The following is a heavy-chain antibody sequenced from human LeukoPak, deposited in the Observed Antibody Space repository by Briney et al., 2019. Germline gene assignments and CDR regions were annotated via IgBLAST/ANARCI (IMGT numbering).Heavy chain of an antibody. CDR1: GGSISSSSYY. D-gene: IGHD3-22*01. Sequence: SETLSLTCTVSGGSISSSSYYWGWIRQSPGKGLEWIGSIYYSGSTYYNPSLKSRVTISVDTSKNQFSLKLSSVTAADTAVYYCARLQYYDSRGFYYGFDYWGQGTLVTVSS. J-gene: IGHJ4*02. V-gene: IGHV4-39*01. CDR2: IYYSGST. CDR3: ARLQYYDSRGFYYGFDY.